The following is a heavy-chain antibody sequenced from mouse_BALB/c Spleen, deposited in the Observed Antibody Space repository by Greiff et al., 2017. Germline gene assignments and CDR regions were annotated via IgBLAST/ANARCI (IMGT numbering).Heavy chain of an antibody. Sequence: EVMLVESGGGLVQPGGSLRLSCATSGFTFTDYYMSWVRQPPGKALEWLGFIRNKANGYTTEYSASVKGRFTISRDNSQSILYLQMNTLRAEDSATYYCARDDDSYAMDYWGQGTSVTVSS. CDR2: IRNKANGYTT. V-gene: IGHV7-3*02. D-gene: IGHD2-12*01. CDR3: ARDDDSYAMDY. J-gene: IGHJ4*01. CDR1: GFTFTDYY.